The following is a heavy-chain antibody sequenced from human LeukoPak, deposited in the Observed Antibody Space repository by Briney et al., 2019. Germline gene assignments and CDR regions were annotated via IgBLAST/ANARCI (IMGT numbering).Heavy chain of an antibody. J-gene: IGHJ4*02. V-gene: IGHV1-18*01. CDR2: ISAYNANT. Sequence: GASVKVSCKASGYSFTTYGISWVRQAPGQGLEWMGWISAYNANTNYALKLQGRVTMTTDTSTSTAYMELRSLRSDDTAVYYCARDYCSSTSCYLDYWGQGTLVTVSS. CDR3: ARDYCSSTSCYLDY. CDR1: GYSFTTYG. D-gene: IGHD2-2*01.